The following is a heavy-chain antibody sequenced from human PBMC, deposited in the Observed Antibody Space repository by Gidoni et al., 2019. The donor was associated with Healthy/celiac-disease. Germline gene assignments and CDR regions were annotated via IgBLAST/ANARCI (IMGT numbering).Heavy chain of an antibody. CDR2: ISYDGSNK. CDR3: AKDISSSGWPYYYYYGMDV. Sequence: QVQLVESGGGVVQPGRSLRLSCAASGFTFSSYGMHWVRQAPGKGLEWVSIISYDGSNKYYADSVKGRFTISRDNSKNTLYLQMNSLRAEDTAVYYCAKDISSSGWPYYYYYGMDVWGQGTTVTVSS. J-gene: IGHJ6*02. CDR1: GFTFSSYG. D-gene: IGHD6-19*01. V-gene: IGHV3-30*18.